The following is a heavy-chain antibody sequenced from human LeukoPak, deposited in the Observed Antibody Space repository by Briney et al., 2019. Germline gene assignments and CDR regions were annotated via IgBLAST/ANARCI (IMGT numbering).Heavy chain of an antibody. CDR3: AREEVVAATPDY. D-gene: IGHD2-15*01. CDR1: GYTFTSYY. Sequence: ASVKVSCKASGYTFTSYYMHWVRQAPGQGLEWMGIINPSGGSTSYAQKFQGRVTMTRDTSTSTVDMELSSLRSEDTAVYYCAREEVVAATPDYWGQGTLVTVSS. J-gene: IGHJ4*02. CDR2: INPSGGST. V-gene: IGHV1-46*01.